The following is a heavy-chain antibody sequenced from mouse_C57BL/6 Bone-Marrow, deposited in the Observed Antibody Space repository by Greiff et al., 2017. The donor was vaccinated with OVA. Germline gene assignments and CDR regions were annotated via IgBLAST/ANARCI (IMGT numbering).Heavy chain of an antibody. CDR3: AREGGTGTFFDY. V-gene: IGHV5-16*01. D-gene: IGHD4-1*01. Sequence: EVKVVESEGGLVQPGSSLKLSCTASGFTFSDYYMAWVRQVPEKGLEWVANINYDGSSTYYLDSLKSRFIISRDNAKNILYLQMSSLKSEDTATYYCAREGGTGTFFDYWGQGTTLTVSS. J-gene: IGHJ2*01. CDR1: GFTFSDYY. CDR2: INYDGSST.